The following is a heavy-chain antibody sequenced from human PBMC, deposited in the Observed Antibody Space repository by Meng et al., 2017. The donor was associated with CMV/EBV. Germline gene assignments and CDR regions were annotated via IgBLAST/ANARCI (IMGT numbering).Heavy chain of an antibody. CDR1: GFTFSSYW. Sequence: GESLKISCAASGFTFSSYWMHWVRQAPGKGLVWVSRINSDGSRTSYADSVKGRFTISRDNAKNTLYLQMNRLRGEDTAVYYCAKDGVTTTGVDYWGQGTLVTVSS. D-gene: IGHD1-14*01. CDR3: AKDGVTTTGVDY. CDR2: INSDGSRT. J-gene: IGHJ4*02. V-gene: IGHV3-74*01.